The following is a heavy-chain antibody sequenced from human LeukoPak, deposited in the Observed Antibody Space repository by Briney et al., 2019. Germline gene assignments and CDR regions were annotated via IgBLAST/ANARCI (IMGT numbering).Heavy chain of an antibody. CDR2: ISYDGINQ. V-gene: IGHV3-30*04. D-gene: IGHD3-10*02. Sequence: TGRSLRLSCAASGFTFSDYAMHWVRQAPGKGLEWVAVISYDGINQYYADSVKGRFTISRDNAKNSLYLQMNSLRAEDTAVYYCAELGITMIGGVWGKGTTVTISS. CDR3: AELGITMIGGV. J-gene: IGHJ6*04. CDR1: GFTFSDYA.